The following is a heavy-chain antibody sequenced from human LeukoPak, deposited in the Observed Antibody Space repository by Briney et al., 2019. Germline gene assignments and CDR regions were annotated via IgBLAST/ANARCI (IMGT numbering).Heavy chain of an antibody. D-gene: IGHD3-22*01. CDR2: IIPIFGTA. Sequence: SVKVSCKASGGAFSSYAISWVRQAPGQGLEWMGRIIPIFGTANYAQKFQGKVTITTDESTSTAYMELSSLRSEDTAVYYCAEGSYYDSSGYLDYWGQGTLVTVSS. CDR3: AEGSYYDSSGYLDY. J-gene: IGHJ4*02. CDR1: GGAFSSYA. V-gene: IGHV1-69*05.